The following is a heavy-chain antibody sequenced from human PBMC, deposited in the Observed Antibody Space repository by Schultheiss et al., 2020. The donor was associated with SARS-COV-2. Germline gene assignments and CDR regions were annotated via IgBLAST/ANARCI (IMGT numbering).Heavy chain of an antibody. CDR2: ISGSGGNT. J-gene: IGHJ4*02. V-gene: IGHV3-23*01. D-gene: IGHD4-11*01. Sequence: GESLKISCAASGFTFSSYAMTWVRQAPGKGLEYVSTISGSGGNTFYADSVKGRFTISRDNFKNTLYLQMNSLRAEDTAVYYCAKDKWITTYFDYWGQGTLVTVSS. CDR3: AKDKWITTYFDY. CDR1: GFTFSSYA.